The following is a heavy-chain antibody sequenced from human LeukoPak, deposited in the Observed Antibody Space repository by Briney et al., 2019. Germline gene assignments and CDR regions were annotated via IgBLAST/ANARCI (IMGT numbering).Heavy chain of an antibody. CDR2: ISWNSGSI. J-gene: IGHJ3*02. D-gene: IGHD3-22*01. V-gene: IGHV3-9*03. CDR1: GFTFDDYA. Sequence: GGSLRLSCAASGFTFDDYAMHWVRQAPGKGLEWVSGISWNSGSIGYADSVKGRFTISRDNAKSSLYLQMNSLRAEDMALYYCAKGGAYYYDSSGYYWDAFDIWGQGTMVTVSS. CDR3: AKGGAYYYDSSGYYWDAFDI.